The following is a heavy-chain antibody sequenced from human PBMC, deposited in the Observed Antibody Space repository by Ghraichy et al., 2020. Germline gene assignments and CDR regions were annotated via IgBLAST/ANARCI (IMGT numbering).Heavy chain of an antibody. J-gene: IGHJ4*02. Sequence: GALRLSCAASGFSFSSYTMNWVRQAPGKGLEWVSYISSSSASIYYADSVKGRFTISRDNAKDSLHLQINSLKAEDTGVYYCARFRGGFYFDYWGQGTLVTVSS. CDR1: GFSFSSYT. D-gene: IGHD3-16*01. V-gene: IGHV3-48*01. CDR3: ARFRGGFYFDY. CDR2: ISSSSASI.